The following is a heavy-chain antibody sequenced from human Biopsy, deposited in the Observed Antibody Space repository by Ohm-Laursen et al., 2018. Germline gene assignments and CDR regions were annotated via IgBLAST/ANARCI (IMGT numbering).Heavy chain of an antibody. V-gene: IGHV1-8*01. Sequence: SVKVSCKTSGYTFINFDIHWVRQASGQGLEWMGWMNPKSGDTGYAHKFQGRVTMARNASISTSNMEMSSLRSEDTAVYYCARGRLSGTRRALDIWGQGTMVTVSS. D-gene: IGHD1-7*01. CDR1: GYTFINFD. J-gene: IGHJ3*02. CDR2: MNPKSGDT. CDR3: ARGRLSGTRRALDI.